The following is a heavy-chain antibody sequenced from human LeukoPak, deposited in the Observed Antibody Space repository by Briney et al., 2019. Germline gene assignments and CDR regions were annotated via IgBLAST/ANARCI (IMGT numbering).Heavy chain of an antibody. V-gene: IGHV3-64*04. Sequence: QPGGSLRLSCTASGFTFSNYAMHWVRQAPGKGLEYVAAISSNGGSTYYANSVKGRFTISRDNAKNSLYLQMNSLRDEDTAVYYCASSGSYNAPIWGQGTMVTVSS. J-gene: IGHJ3*02. CDR1: GFTFSNYA. CDR2: ISSNGGST. D-gene: IGHD1-26*01. CDR3: ASSGSYNAPI.